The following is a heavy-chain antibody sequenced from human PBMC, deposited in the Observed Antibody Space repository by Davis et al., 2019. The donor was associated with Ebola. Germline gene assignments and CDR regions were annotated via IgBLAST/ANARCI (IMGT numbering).Heavy chain of an antibody. D-gene: IGHD2-21*01. CDR2: INQDGSEK. V-gene: IGHV3-7*03. CDR1: GFTFSSYW. J-gene: IGHJ5*02. Sequence: GESLKISCAASGFTFSSYWMSWVRQAPGKGLEWVANINQDGSEKYYVDSVKGRFTISRDNAKNSLYLQMNSLKTEDTAVYYCTRTIAYCGGDCYPPEVRFDPWGQGTLVTVSS. CDR3: TRTIAYCGGDCYPPEVRFDP.